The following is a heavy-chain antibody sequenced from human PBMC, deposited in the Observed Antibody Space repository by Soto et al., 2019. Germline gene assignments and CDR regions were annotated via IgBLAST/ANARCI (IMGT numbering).Heavy chain of an antibody. CDR2: MNPNSGNT. J-gene: IGHJ6*03. CDR1: GYTFTSYD. D-gene: IGHD1-26*01. V-gene: IGHV1-8*01. CDR3: ARTGAAYYYYYYMDV. Sequence: AASVKVSCKASGYTFTSYDINWVRQATGQGLEWMGWMNPNSGNTGYAQKFQGRVTMTRNTSISTAYMELSSLRSEDTAVYYCARTGAAYYYYYYMDVWGKGTTVTVSS.